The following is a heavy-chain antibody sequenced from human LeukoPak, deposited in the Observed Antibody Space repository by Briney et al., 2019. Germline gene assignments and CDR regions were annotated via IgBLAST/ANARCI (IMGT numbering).Heavy chain of an antibody. CDR2: ISYDGSKK. CDR1: GFIFGSYG. J-gene: IGHJ6*02. V-gene: IGHV3-30*18. CDR3: AKEGSPKVATTMDV. Sequence: PGGSLRLSCAASGFIFGSYGMHWVRQAPGKGLEWVAVISYDGSKKYYADSVKGRFTISRDNSKNTLYLQMNSLRGEDTAVYYCAKEGSPKVATTMDVWGQGTTVTVSS. D-gene: IGHD5-24*01.